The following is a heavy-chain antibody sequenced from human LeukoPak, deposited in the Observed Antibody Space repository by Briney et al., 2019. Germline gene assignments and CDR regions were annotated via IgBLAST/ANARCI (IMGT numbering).Heavy chain of an antibody. CDR3: ARVRSSGSPLDY. Sequence: PGGSLRLSCAASGFTLSDYYMSWIRQGPGKGLEWVSYISKSGTSTKYADSVKGRFSISRDNAKQSLYLQLNSLTAEDTAVYYCARVRSSGSPLDYWGQGTLATVSS. CDR1: GFTLSDYY. J-gene: IGHJ4*02. V-gene: IGHV3-11*05. D-gene: IGHD3-10*01. CDR2: ISKSGTST.